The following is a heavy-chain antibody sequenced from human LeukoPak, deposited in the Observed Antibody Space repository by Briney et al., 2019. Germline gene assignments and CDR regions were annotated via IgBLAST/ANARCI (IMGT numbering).Heavy chain of an antibody. D-gene: IGHD5-18*01. V-gene: IGHV3-23*01. Sequence: GGSLTLSCTASGFTFSSYAMSWVRQAPGKGLEWVSAISGSGGSTYYADSVKGRFTISRDNSKNTLYLQMNSLRAEDTAVYYCAKPRIQLWLHWGQGTLVTVSS. CDR2: ISGSGGST. CDR1: GFTFSSYA. CDR3: AKPRIQLWLH. J-gene: IGHJ4*02.